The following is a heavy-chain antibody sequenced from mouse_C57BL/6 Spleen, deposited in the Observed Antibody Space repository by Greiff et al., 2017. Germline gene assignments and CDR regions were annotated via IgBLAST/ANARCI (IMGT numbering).Heavy chain of an antibody. Sequence: QVTLKVSGPGILQPSQTLSLTCSFSGFSLSTFGMGVGRIRQPSGKGLVWLAHIWWDDDKYYNPALKSLRTISKDTSQNQVFLTIANVDTADTATYNCAREGYDWYFDVWGTGTTVTVSS. CDR2: IWWDDDK. D-gene: IGHD2-2*01. CDR3: AREGYDWYFDV. V-gene: IGHV8-8*01. J-gene: IGHJ1*03. CDR1: GFSLSTFGMG.